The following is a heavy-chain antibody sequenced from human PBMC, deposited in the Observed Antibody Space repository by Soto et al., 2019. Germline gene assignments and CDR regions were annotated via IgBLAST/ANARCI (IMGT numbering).Heavy chain of an antibody. Sequence: GGSLRLSCAASGFTFRSFGMNWVRQTPGRGLEWLSYIGSSGSDIYYADFVEGRFTISRDNAKNSLYLQMNGLRDEDTAVYYCARAALFGYDYWGQGTLVTVSS. J-gene: IGHJ4*02. CDR2: IGSSGSDI. CDR1: GFTFRSFG. D-gene: IGHD3-10*02. V-gene: IGHV3-48*02. CDR3: ARAALFGYDY.